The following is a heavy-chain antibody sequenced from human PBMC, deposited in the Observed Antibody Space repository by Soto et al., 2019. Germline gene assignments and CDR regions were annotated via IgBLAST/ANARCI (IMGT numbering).Heavy chain of an antibody. D-gene: IGHD3-10*01. Sequence: GGSLRLSCAASGFTFINYNMNWVRQAPGKGLEWVSWISSRATTTSYADSVKGRFTISRDNAEKSLYLQMNNLTAEDTAMYYCTVGPASDYWGQGTLVTVSS. CDR3: TVGPASDY. CDR2: ISSRATTT. V-gene: IGHV3-48*04. J-gene: IGHJ4*02. CDR1: GFTFINYN.